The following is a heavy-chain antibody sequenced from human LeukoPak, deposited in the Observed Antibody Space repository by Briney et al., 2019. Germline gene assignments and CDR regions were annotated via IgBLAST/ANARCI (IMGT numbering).Heavy chain of an antibody. Sequence: GXSLRLSCAASGFTFSSYGMHWVRQAPGKGVEWVAFIRYDGSNKYYADSVKGRFTIYRDNSKNTLYLQMNSPRAEDTAVYYCAKDWSPTYYYDSSGYYYGYWGQGTLVTVSS. CDR3: AKDWSPTYYYDSSGYYYGY. CDR1: GFTFSSYG. V-gene: IGHV3-30*02. D-gene: IGHD3-22*01. J-gene: IGHJ4*02. CDR2: IRYDGSNK.